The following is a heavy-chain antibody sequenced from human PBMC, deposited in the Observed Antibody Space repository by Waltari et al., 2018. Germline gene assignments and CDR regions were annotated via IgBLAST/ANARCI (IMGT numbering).Heavy chain of an antibody. Sequence: QVDLVESGGGVVQPGRSLRLSCAASGVTFHNYDMHWVRQARGKGLDGVAAISFDSINKYYTDSVKGRFTISRDNSKNMLYLEMNSLGTEDTALYYCASVADTGYKTNWGQGTLVTVSA. V-gene: IGHV3-30-3*01. CDR1: GVTFHNYD. CDR3: ASVADTGYKTN. D-gene: IGHD5-12*01. J-gene: IGHJ4*02. CDR2: ISFDSINK.